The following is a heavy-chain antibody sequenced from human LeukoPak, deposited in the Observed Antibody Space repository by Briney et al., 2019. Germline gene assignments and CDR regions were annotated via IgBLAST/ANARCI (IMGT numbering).Heavy chain of an antibody. CDR3: ARDMRAPDTAVVVAAEGAFDI. D-gene: IGHD2-15*01. CDR2: ISYDGSNK. J-gene: IGHJ3*02. CDR1: GFTFSTYS. Sequence: QPGGSLRLSCAASGFTFSTYSMHWVRQAPGKGLEWVALISYDGSNKYYAESVKGRFTFSRDNSKNTLYLQMNSLRAEDTAVYYCARDMRAPDTAVVVAAEGAFDIWGQGTMVTVSS. V-gene: IGHV3-30-3*01.